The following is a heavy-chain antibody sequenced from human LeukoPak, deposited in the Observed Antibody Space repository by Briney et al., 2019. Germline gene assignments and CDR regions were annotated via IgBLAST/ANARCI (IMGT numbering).Heavy chain of an antibody. J-gene: IGHJ6*03. CDR3: AKHSSGYYYYYYYYMDV. Sequence: GGSLRLSCAASGFTFSSYEMNWVRQAPGKGLEWVSYISSSGSTIYYADSVKGRFTISRDNSKNTLYLQMNSLRAEDTAVYYCAKHSSGYYYYYYYYMDVWGKGTTVTISS. CDR2: ISSSGSTI. D-gene: IGHD6-19*01. CDR1: GFTFSSYE. V-gene: IGHV3-48*03.